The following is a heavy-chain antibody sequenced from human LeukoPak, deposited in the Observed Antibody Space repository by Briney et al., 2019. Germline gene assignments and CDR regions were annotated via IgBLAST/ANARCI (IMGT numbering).Heavy chain of an antibody. CDR2: IRGSGTST. CDR3: ARAEGSGPGGHLNY. J-gene: IGHJ4*02. V-gene: IGHV3-23*01. D-gene: IGHD6-19*01. CDR1: GFSFSTYA. Sequence: PGGSLRLSCAASGFSFSTYAMNWVRQAPGKGLEWVSGIRGSGTSTYYADSVKGRFTISRDNSENTLYLQMNSLRAEDTAVYYCARAEGSGPGGHLNYWGQGTLVTVSS.